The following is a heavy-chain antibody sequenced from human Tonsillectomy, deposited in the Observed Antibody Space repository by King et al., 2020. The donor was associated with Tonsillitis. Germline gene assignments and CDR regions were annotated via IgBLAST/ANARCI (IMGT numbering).Heavy chain of an antibody. CDR2: IYQSGST. CDR1: GGSISSSNW. V-gene: IGHV4-4*02. D-gene: IGHD6-6*01. J-gene: IGHJ2*01. CDR3: ARRPIDSSSSFYFAL. Sequence: VQLQESGPGLVKPSGTLSLTCSVSGGSISSSNWWCWVRQPPWKGLEWIGEIYQSGSTNYNPSLKRRVTISVDKSKNQFSLRLSSVTAADTAVYYCARRPIDSSSSFYFALWGRGTLVTVSS.